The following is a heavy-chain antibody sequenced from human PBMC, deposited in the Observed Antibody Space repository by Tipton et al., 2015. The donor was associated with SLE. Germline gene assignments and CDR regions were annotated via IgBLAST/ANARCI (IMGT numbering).Heavy chain of an antibody. CDR1: GGSISSGGYY. J-gene: IGHJ3*01. D-gene: IGHD2-15*01. CDR3: ARGMRYCSGGSCYGCSFDV. CDR2: IYYSGST. Sequence: TLSLTCTVSGGSISSGGYYWSWIRQHPGKGLEWIGYIYYSGSTYSNPSLKSRVTISVDTSKNQFSLKLSSVTAADTAVYYCARGMRYCSGGSCYGCSFDVWGQVTMVTVSS. V-gene: IGHV4-31*03.